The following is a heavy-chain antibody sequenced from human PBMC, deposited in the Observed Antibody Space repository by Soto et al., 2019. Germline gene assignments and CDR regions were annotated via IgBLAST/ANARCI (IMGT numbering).Heavy chain of an antibody. V-gene: IGHV4-39*01. CDR3: ARHGITGSYYDAFEI. J-gene: IGHJ3*02. D-gene: IGHD1-26*01. CDR2: IKYSGTT. Sequence: NPSETLSLTCTVSGGSISSSRCHWGWIRQPPGKGLEWIASIKYSGTTFYNPSLKSRVTSSVDTSKNQFALKLSSVTAAETAVYNCARHGITGSYYDAFEIWGQGTMVTVSS. CDR1: GGSISSSRCH.